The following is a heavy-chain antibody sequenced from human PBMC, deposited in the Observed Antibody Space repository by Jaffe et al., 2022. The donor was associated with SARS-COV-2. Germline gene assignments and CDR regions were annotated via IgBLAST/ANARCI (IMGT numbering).Heavy chain of an antibody. CDR3: ASLYCSGSRCSGNRGWFDP. CDR2: IYYNGNT. J-gene: IGHJ5*02. Sequence: QLQLQESGPGLVKPSETLSLTCTVSGDSISSSSYYWGWIRQPPGKGLEWIGNIYYNGNTYYNTSLKSRVTISVDTSKNQFSLKLTSVTAADTAVYFCASLYCSGSRCSGNRGWFDPWGQGTLVTVSS. CDR1: GDSISSSSYY. D-gene: IGHD2-2*01. V-gene: IGHV4-39*01.